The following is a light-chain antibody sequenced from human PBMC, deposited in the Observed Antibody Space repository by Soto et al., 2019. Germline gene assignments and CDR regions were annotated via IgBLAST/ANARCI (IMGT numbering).Light chain of an antibody. CDR2: DVT. J-gene: IGLJ1*01. V-gene: IGLV2-14*01. CDR1: GSDVGGYNY. Sequence: QSALTQPASVSGSPGPSITISCTGTGSDVGGYNYVSWYQQYPGKAPKLMIYDVTNRPSGVSNRFSGSKSGNTAALIIFGLQAEDEADYYCCSYTSSSTYVFGTGTKLTVL. CDR3: CSYTSSSTYV.